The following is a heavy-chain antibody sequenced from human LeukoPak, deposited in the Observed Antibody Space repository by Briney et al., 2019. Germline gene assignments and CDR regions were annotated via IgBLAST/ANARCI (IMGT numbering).Heavy chain of an antibody. D-gene: IGHD3-3*01. V-gene: IGHV1-2*02. Sequence: ASVKVSCKTSGYIFTHYYIQWVRQAPGQGFEWMGWINPNSGGTNYAQKLQGRVTMTRDTSISTAYMELSRLRSEDTAVYYCARGHVGDFWSGYYTGWDYWGQGTLVTVSS. CDR3: ARGHVGDFWSGYYTGWDY. CDR1: GYIFTHYY. CDR2: INPNSGGT. J-gene: IGHJ4*02.